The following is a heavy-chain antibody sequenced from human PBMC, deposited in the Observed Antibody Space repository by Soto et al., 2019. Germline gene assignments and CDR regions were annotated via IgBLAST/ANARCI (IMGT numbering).Heavy chain of an antibody. J-gene: IGHJ4*02. Sequence: QVQLQESGPGLATPSPTLSLTCTVSGGSISRGGYYWSWIRQHPGKGLEWIGYIYYSGGPYYNPSLKSRVNIAVDTPKTHFPLELSSVTSADTSEYYCAGCRTGTIDNWGQGTLVPVSS. CDR1: GGSISRGGYY. D-gene: IGHD1-1*01. V-gene: IGHV4-31*03. CDR3: AGCRTGTIDN. CDR2: IYYSGGP.